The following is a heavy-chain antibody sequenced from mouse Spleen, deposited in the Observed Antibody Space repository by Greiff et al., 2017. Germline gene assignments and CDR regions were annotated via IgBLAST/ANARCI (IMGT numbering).Heavy chain of an antibody. Sequence: QVQLQQPGAELVMPGASVKMSCKASGYTFTDYWMHWVKQRPGQGLEWIGAIDTSDSYTSYNQKIKGKATLTVDESSSTAYMQLSSLTSEDSAVYYCAREGAARATSAMDYWGQGTSVTVSS. V-gene: IGHV1-69*01. D-gene: IGHD3-1*01. CDR2: IDTSDSYT. CDR1: GYTFTDYW. CDR3: AREGAARATSAMDY. J-gene: IGHJ4*01.